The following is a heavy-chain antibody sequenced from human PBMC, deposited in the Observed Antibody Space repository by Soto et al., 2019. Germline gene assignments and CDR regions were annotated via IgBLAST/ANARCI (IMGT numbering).Heavy chain of an antibody. Sequence: LSLTCTVSGGSISSYYWSWIRQPPGKGLEWIGYIYYSGSTNYNPSLKSRVTISVDTSKNQFSLKLSSVTAADTAVYYCARVSAGLFDYWGQGTLVTVSS. D-gene: IGHD6-13*01. CDR3: ARVSAGLFDY. J-gene: IGHJ4*02. CDR1: GGSISSYY. CDR2: IYYSGST. V-gene: IGHV4-59*01.